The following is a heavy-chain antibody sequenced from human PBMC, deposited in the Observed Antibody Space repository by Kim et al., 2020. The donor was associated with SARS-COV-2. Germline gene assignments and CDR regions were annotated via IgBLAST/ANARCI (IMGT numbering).Heavy chain of an antibody. D-gene: IGHD3-3*01. CDR2: IYYSGNT. V-gene: IGHV4-39*01. Sequence: SETLSLTCTVSGGSISSSSYYWGWIRQPPGKGLEWIGSIYYSGNTYYNPSLKSRVTISVDTSKNQFSLKLSSVTAADTAVYYCAGLPHGITIFGVVIQYYFDYWGQGTPVTVSS. J-gene: IGHJ4*02. CDR3: AGLPHGITIFGVVIQYYFDY. CDR1: GGSISSSSYY.